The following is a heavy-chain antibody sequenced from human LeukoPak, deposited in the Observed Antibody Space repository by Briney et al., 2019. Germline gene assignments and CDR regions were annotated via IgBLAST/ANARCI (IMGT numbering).Heavy chain of an antibody. D-gene: IGHD3-22*01. CDR1: GGSISSSSYY. Sequence: SETLSLTCTVSGGSISSSSYYWGWIRQPPGKGLEWIGSIYYSGSTYYNPSLKSRVTISVDTSKNQFSLKLSSVTAADTAVYYCARDGITMIVVVHDAFDIWGQGTMVTVSS. J-gene: IGHJ3*02. CDR2: IYYSGST. V-gene: IGHV4-39*02. CDR3: ARDGITMIVVVHDAFDI.